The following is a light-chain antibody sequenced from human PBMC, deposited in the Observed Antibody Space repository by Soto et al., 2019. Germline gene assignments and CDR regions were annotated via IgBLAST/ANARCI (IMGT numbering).Light chain of an antibody. CDR1: SSDVGGYNY. CDR2: EVT. V-gene: IGLV2-8*01. CDR3: SSYAGSNNGV. Sequence: QSALSQPPSASGSPGQSVTISCTGTSSDVGGYNYVSWYQQYPGKAPKFMIYEVTKRPSGVPDRFSGSKSGNTASLTVSGLQADDEADYYCSSYAGSNNGVFGGGTKVTVL. J-gene: IGLJ3*02.